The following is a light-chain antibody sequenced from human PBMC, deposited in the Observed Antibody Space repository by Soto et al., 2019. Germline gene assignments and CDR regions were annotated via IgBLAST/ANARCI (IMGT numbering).Light chain of an antibody. CDR3: QQSYSPLWT. CDR2: AAS. Sequence: DIQMTQSPSAMSASVGDRVTITCRASQGISNYLVWFQQKPGKVPKRLIYAASSLQSEVPSRFSGSGSGTDFTLIISSLQPEDFATYYCQQSYSPLWTFGQGTKVDIK. V-gene: IGKV1-17*03. J-gene: IGKJ1*01. CDR1: QGISNY.